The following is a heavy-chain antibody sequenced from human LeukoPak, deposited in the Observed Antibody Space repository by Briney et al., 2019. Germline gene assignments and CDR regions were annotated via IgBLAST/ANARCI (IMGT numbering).Heavy chain of an antibody. Sequence: KPSETLSLTCTVSGYSITSYYWSWIRQPPGKGLEWIGYIFYSGNTDYNPSLKSRVTISVDTSRNQFSLKLDSVTAADTAVYYCARVFRRDGYLDYWGQGTLVTVSS. D-gene: IGHD5-24*01. CDR3: ARVFRRDGYLDY. CDR1: GYSITSYY. J-gene: IGHJ4*02. CDR2: IFYSGNT. V-gene: IGHV4-59*01.